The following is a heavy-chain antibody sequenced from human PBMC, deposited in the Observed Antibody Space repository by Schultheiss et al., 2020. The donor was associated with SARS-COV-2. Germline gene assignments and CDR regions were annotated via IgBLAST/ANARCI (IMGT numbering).Heavy chain of an antibody. CDR2: IYTSGST. V-gene: IGHV4-4*08. J-gene: IGHJ3*02. CDR1: GGSISSYY. D-gene: IGHD5-12*01. CDR3: ATPTKGYSGYDWGAFDI. Sequence: SETLSLTCTVSGGSISSYYWSRIRQPPGKGLEWIGRIYTSGSTNYNPSLKSRVTISVDTSKNQFSLKLSSVTAADTAVYYCATPTKGYSGYDWGAFDIWGQGTMVTVSS.